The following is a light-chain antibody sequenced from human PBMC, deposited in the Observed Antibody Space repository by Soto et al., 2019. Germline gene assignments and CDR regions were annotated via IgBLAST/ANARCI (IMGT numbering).Light chain of an antibody. CDR1: RSNVGGYNY. Sequence: QSALPQPASVSGSPGRSITIPGPGTRSNVGGYNYVSWYQQHPGKAPKLMIYEVSNRPSGVSNRFSGSKSGNTASLTISGLQAEDEADYYCSSYTSSGYVVFGGGTKLTVL. CDR3: SSYTSSGYVV. CDR2: EVS. V-gene: IGLV2-14*01. J-gene: IGLJ2*01.